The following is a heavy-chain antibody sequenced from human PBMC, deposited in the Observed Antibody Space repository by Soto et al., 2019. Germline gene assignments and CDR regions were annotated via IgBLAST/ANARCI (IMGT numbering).Heavy chain of an antibody. CDR3: ARHGRPTYGDSLCGMDV. J-gene: IGHJ6*02. D-gene: IGHD4-17*01. CDR2: IFHSGIT. V-gene: IGHV4-59*08. Sequence: SETLSLTCTVSGGSFSNDYWTWIRQSPGKGLEWIGYIFHSGITDYNPSLQSRVTISIDTSRNHFSLNLTSVTAADTAVYYCARHGRPTYGDSLCGMDVWGQGTTVTVSS. CDR1: GGSFSNDY.